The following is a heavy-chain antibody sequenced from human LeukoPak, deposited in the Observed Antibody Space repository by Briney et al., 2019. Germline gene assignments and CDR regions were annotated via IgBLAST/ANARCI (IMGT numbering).Heavy chain of an antibody. J-gene: IGHJ4*02. CDR1: GYSFTNYW. CDR3: ARRREGYNQGAFDY. CDR2: IFPGDSDT. D-gene: IGHD5-24*01. Sequence: GESLKISCNASGYSFTNYWIGWVRQVPGKGLEWMAIIFPGDSDTRNSPSFEGRVTISADKSTRTAYLEWNSLTASDTAMYYCARRREGYNQGAFDYWGQGTLVTVSS. V-gene: IGHV5-51*01.